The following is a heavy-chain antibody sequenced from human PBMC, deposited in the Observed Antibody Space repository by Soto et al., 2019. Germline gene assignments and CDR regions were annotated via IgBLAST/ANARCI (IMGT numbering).Heavy chain of an antibody. J-gene: IGHJ6*02. D-gene: IGHD3-3*01. CDR3: ARSPGRNPYDFWSGYYPAFPGLYGMDV. Sequence: SETLSLTCTVSGGSISSGGYYWSRIRQHPGKGLEWIGYIYYSGSTYYNPSLKSRVTISVDTSKNQFSLKLSSVTAADTAVYYCARSPGRNPYDFWSGYYPAFPGLYGMDVWGQGTTVTVSS. V-gene: IGHV4-31*03. CDR2: IYYSGST. CDR1: GGSISSGGYY.